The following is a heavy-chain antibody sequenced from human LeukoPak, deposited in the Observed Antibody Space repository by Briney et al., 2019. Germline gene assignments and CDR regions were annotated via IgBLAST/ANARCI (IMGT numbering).Heavy chain of an antibody. CDR1: GFTFSSYA. Sequence: QPGGSLRLSCAASGFTFSSYALDWVRQAPGKGLEWVAVISKDGNSQNYADSVKGRFTIPRDNSKNTLYLQMNGLRPEDTAVYYCAGESFDIWGQGTTVTVSS. V-gene: IGHV3-30*04. CDR3: AGESFDI. CDR2: ISKDGNSQ. J-gene: IGHJ3*02.